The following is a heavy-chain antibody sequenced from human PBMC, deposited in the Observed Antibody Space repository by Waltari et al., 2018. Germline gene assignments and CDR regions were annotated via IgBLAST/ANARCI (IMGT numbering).Heavy chain of an antibody. D-gene: IGHD6-13*01. CDR1: GFTVSSNY. CDR3: AKDRQGDSSWYDAFDI. V-gene: IGHV3-30*02. Sequence: VQLVESGGGLIQPGGSLRLSCAASGFTVSSNYMSWVRQAPGKGLEWVSVIWYDGSNKYYADSVKGRFTISRDNSKNTLYLQMNSLRAEDTAMYYCAKDRQGDSSWYDAFDIWGQGTMVTVSS. CDR2: IWYDGSNK. J-gene: IGHJ3*02.